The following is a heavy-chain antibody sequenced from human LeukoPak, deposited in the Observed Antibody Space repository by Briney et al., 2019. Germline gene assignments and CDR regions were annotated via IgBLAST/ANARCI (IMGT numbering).Heavy chain of an antibody. CDR3: AKGLRRVTMIVVALDY. V-gene: IGHV3-48*03. J-gene: IGHJ4*02. CDR2: ISTGTYI. Sequence: GGSLRLSCVASGFTFSRFEMNWVRQAPGKGLEWISHISTGTYIAYTDSVKGRFTISRDNAKNSLYLQMNSLRPEDTAVYYCAKGLRRVTMIVVALDYWGQGTLVTVSS. CDR1: GFTFSRFE. D-gene: IGHD3-22*01.